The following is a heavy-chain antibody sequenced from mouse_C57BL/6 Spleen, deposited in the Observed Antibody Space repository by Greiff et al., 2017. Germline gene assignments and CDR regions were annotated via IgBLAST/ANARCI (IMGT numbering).Heavy chain of an antibody. CDR2: IYPSDSET. CDR3: ARNCGTHVDV. J-gene: IGHJ1*03. Sequence: VQLQQPGAELVRPGSSVKLSCKASGYTFTSYWMDWVKQRPGQGLEWIGNIYPSDSETHYNQKFKDKATLTVDKSSSTAYMQLSSLTSEDSAVYYCARNCGTHVDVWGTGTTVTVSS. D-gene: IGHD1-1*01. V-gene: IGHV1-61*01. CDR1: GYTFTSYW.